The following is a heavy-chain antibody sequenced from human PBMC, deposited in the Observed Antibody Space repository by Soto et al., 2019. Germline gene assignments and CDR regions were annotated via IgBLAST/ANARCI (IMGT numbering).Heavy chain of an antibody. J-gene: IGHJ4*02. D-gene: IGHD3-9*01. CDR2: ISYDGNNK. CDR1: GFTFSSYG. V-gene: IGHV3-30*18. CDR3: AKGGLVIDY. Sequence: QVQLVESGGGVVQPGRSLRLSCAASGFTFSSYGMHWVRQAPGKGLEWVAVISYDGNNKYYADSVKGRFTISRDNSKNTLYLQMNSLKAEDTAVYYCAKGGLVIDYWGQGTLVTVSS.